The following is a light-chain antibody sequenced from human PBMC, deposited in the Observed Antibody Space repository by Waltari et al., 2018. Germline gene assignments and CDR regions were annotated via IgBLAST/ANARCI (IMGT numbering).Light chain of an antibody. V-gene: IGKV1-5*03. Sequence: DIQVTPSPSTLPASLRDRVTITCRASQSIVVRLAWYQQKPGKAPRLLIYKASYLESGVPSRFSGSASGTAFTLTISSLQADDFATYYCLQYNSYPWTFGQGTTVEIK. CDR3: LQYNSYPWT. J-gene: IGKJ1*01. CDR1: QSIVVR. CDR2: KAS.